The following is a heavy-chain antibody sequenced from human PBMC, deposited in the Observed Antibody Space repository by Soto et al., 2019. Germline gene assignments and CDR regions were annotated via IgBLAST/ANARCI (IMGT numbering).Heavy chain of an antibody. CDR1: GGTFSSYA. J-gene: IGHJ4*02. CDR3: AREGRHFDY. CDR2: INPIFGTP. V-gene: IGHV1-69*06. Sequence: QVQLVQSGAEVQRPGSSAKVSCKASGGTFSSYAISWVRQAPGQGLEWMGGINPIFGTPHYAQKYQGRVTITADTFTNTAYMELTRLTSDDTAVYFCAREGRHFDYWGQGTLVTVSS.